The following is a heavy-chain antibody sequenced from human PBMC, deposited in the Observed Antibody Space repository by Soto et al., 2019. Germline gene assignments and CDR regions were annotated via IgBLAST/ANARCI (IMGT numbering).Heavy chain of an antibody. CDR1: GFTFSSYA. V-gene: IGHV3-30-3*01. CDR2: ISYDGSNK. Sequence: GGSLRLSCAASGFTFSSYAMHWVRQAPGKGLEWVAVISYDGSNKYYADSVKGRFTISRDNSKNTLYLQMNSLRAEDTAVYYCARDPRFLDVGYFDYWGQGTLVTVSS. J-gene: IGHJ4*02. CDR3: ARDPRFLDVGYFDY. D-gene: IGHD3-3*01.